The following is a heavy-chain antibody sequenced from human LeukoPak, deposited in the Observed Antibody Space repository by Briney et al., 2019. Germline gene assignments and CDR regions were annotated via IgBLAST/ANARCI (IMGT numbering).Heavy chain of an antibody. Sequence: ASETLSLTCTVSGVSISRGTYYWTWIRQLPGKGLEWIGYIRDGRRSYYNPSLKSRISTSVDASKNQFSLKLSSLTAPDTAVYYCARDSSGYYYFDSGGDGTLVTVSS. J-gene: IGHJ4*01. V-gene: IGHV4-31*03. CDR3: ARDSSGYYYFDS. CDR1: GVSISRGTYY. CDR2: IRDGRRS. D-gene: IGHD3-22*01.